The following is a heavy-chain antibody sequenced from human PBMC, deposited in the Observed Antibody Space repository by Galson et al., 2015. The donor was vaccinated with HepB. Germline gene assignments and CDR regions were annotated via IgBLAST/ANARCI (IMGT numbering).Heavy chain of an antibody. CDR3: AKDPAQWLVTFDY. CDR2: ISGSGGST. J-gene: IGHJ4*02. D-gene: IGHD6-19*01. CDR1: GFTFSSYA. V-gene: IGHV3-23*01. Sequence: SLRLSCAASGFTFSSYAMSWVRQAPGKGLEWVSAISGSGGSTYYADSVKGRFTISRDNSKNTLYLQMNSLRAEDTAVYYCAKDPAQWLVTFDYWGQGTLVTVSS.